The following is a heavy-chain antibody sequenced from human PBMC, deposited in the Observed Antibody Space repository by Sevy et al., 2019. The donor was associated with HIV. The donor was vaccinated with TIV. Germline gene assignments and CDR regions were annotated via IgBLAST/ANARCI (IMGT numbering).Heavy chain of an antibody. J-gene: IGHJ3*02. CDR3: ARGRSRAFDI. CDR1: GFTFSSYS. Sequence: GGSLRLSCAASGFTFSSYSMNWVRQAPGKGLEWVSYICSSSSTIYYADSVKGRFTISRDNAKNPLYLQMNSLRDEDTAVYYCARGRSRAFDIWGQGTMVTVSS. V-gene: IGHV3-48*02. CDR2: ICSSSSTI.